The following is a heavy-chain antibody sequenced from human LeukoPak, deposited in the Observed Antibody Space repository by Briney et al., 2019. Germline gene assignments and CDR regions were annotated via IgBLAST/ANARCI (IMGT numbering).Heavy chain of an antibody. CDR1: GYTFTSFD. J-gene: IGHJ4*02. V-gene: IGHV1-8*01. CDR2: MNPNSGYT. D-gene: IGHD4-17*01. Sequence: ASVKVSCKASGYTFTSFDVNWVRQAFGQGLEWMGWMNPNSGYTGYIQKFQGRVTMTRNTSISTAYMELSGLRSEDTAMYYCASGDVTVTNNFDYGGQGTLVTVS. CDR3: ASGDVTVTNNFDY.